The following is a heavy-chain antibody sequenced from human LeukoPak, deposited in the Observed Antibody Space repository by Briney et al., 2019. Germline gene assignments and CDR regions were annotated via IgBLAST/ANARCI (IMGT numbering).Heavy chain of an antibody. J-gene: IGHJ3*02. CDR3: AIYFTNGVCQIRDAFDI. D-gene: IGHD2-8*01. CDR2: MNPNSGNT. Sequence: ASVKVSCKASGYTFTSYDINWVRQATGQGLEWMGWMNPNSGNTGYAQKFQGRVTMTRNTSISTAYMELSSLRSEDTAVYYCAIYFTNGVCQIRDAFDIWGQGTMVTVSS. V-gene: IGHV1-8*01. CDR1: GYTFTSYD.